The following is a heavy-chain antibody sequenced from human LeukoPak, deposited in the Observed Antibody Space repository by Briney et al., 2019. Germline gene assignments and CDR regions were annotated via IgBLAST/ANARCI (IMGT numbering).Heavy chain of an antibody. J-gene: IGHJ3*01. Sequence: GGSLRLSCAASGFTVSSNYMSWVRQAPGKGLEWVSVIYSGGSTYYADSVKGRFIISRDNSKNTLYLQMNSLRAEDTAVYYCARDNVRSGLPDAFDLWGQGTMVTVSS. CDR1: GFTVSSNY. CDR3: ARDNVRSGLPDAFDL. V-gene: IGHV3-66*01. D-gene: IGHD2-8*01. CDR2: IYSGGST.